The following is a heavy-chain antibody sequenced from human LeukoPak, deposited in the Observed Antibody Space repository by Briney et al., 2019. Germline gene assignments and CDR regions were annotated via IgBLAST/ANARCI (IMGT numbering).Heavy chain of an antibody. D-gene: IGHD6-19*01. CDR3: AKDLEPSYSSGWYYFDY. Sequence: GGSLRLSCAASGSTFSSYAMSWVRQAPGKGLEWVSAISGSGGSTYYADSVKGRFTISRDNSKNTLYLQMNSLRAEGTAVYYCAKDLEPSYSSGWYYFDYWGQGTLVTVSS. V-gene: IGHV3-23*01. CDR1: GSTFSSYA. CDR2: ISGSGGST. J-gene: IGHJ4*02.